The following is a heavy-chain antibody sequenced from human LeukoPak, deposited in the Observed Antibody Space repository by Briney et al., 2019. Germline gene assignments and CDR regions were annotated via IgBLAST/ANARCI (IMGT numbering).Heavy chain of an antibody. J-gene: IGHJ3*02. CDR1: GFTMSRYS. CDR2: ISSSSSTK. V-gene: IGHV3-48*01. D-gene: IGHD1-26*01. Sequence: GGSLRLSCAASGFTMSRYSMNWVRQAPGKGLEWVSYISSSSSTKYYADSVKGRFTISGDNAKKSLYLQMNSLRAEDTAVYYCGRGGSYYNEAFDIWGQGTMVIVSS. CDR3: GRGGSYYNEAFDI.